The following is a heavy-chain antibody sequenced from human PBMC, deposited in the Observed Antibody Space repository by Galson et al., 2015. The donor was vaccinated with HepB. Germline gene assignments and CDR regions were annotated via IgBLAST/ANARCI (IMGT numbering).Heavy chain of an antibody. CDR2: INPSGGST. Sequence: SVKVSCKASGYTFTSYYMHWVRQAPGQGLEWMGIINPSGGSTSYAQKFQGRVTMTRDTSTSTAYMELSSLRSEDTAVYYCARDGRLRWPDYWGQGTLGTVSS. CDR3: ARDGRLRWPDY. CDR1: GYTFTSYY. V-gene: IGHV1-46*03. J-gene: IGHJ4*02. D-gene: IGHD4-23*01.